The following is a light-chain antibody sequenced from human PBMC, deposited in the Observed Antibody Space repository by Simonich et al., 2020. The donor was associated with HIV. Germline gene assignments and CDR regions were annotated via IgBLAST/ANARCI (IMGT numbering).Light chain of an antibody. CDR3: STYTASSTWV. J-gene: IGLJ3*02. V-gene: IGLV2-14*03. CDR1: SSDVGGYNF. CDR2: DVS. Sequence: QSALTQPASVSGSPGQSITISCTGTSSDVGGYNFVSWYQHHPGKAPKLMIQDVSQRPSGVSNRVSGSKSGNTASLTISGLQAEDEADYYCSTYTASSTWVFGGGTKLTVL.